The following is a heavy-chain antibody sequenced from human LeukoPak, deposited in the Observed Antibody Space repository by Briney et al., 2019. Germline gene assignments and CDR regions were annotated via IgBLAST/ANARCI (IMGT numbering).Heavy chain of an antibody. CDR3: ATVTRDCSRASCYNY. Sequence: ASVKVSCKASGYTFTSYDINWVRQATGQGLEWMGWMNPNSGHTGYAQKFQGRIPMTRNTPISTAYMELSSLGSEDTAVYYCATVTRDCSRASCYNYWGQGTLVTVSS. CDR2: MNPNSGHT. D-gene: IGHD2-2*02. V-gene: IGHV1-8*01. CDR1: GYTFTSYD. J-gene: IGHJ4*02.